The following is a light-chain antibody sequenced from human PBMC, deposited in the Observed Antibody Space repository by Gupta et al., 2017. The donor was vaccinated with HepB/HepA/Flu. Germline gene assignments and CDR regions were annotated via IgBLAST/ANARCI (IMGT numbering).Light chain of an antibody. CDR1: SNNVGNEG. J-gene: IGLJ2*01. CDR2: RNN. Sequence: QAGLTQPPSVSTDLGQTATLTCTGNSNNVGNEGATWLQQHQGHPPKLLSYRNNNRPSGISERFSVSRSGNTASLTITGLQPEDEADYYCSAWDSSLNVPVLGGGTKLTVL. CDR3: SAWDSSLNVPV. V-gene: IGLV10-54*04.